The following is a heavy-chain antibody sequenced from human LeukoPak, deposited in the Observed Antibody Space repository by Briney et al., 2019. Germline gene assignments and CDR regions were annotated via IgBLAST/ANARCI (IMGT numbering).Heavy chain of an antibody. CDR2: IYYSGST. CDR3: ARQRGSYGGYDHDAFNI. Sequence: SETLSLTCTVSGGSISSSSYYWGWIRQPPGKGLEWIGNIYYSGSTNYKPSLKSRVSISVDTAKNQFSLKLSSVTAADTAVYYCARQRGSYGGYDHDAFNIWGQGTMVTVSS. V-gene: IGHV4-39*01. CDR1: GGSISSSSYY. J-gene: IGHJ3*02. D-gene: IGHD5-12*01.